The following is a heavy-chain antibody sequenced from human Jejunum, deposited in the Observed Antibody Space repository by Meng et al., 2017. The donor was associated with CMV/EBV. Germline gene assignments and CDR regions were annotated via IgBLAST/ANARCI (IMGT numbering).Heavy chain of an antibody. D-gene: IGHD6-6*01. J-gene: IGHJ4*02. CDR1: GGTFSSYA. V-gene: IGHV1-69*05. CDR3: ARAYSTSSPYFDF. CDR2: IIPFLGST. Sequence: CKASGGTFSSYAISWVRQAPGQGLEWMGGIIPFLGSTIYAQKFQGRVTITTDESTSTAYMELSSLRSEDTAVYYCARAYSTSSPYFDFWGQGTLVTVSS.